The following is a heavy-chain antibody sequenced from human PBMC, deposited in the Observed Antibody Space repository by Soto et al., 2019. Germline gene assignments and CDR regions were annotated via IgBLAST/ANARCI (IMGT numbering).Heavy chain of an antibody. CDR3: AKFFRLRFLEPG. V-gene: IGHV3-23*01. J-gene: IGHJ4*02. Sequence: GGSLRLSCAASGFTFSSYAMSWVSQAPGKGLEWVSAISGSGGSTYYADSVKGRFTISRDNSKNTLYLQMISLRAEDTAVYYCAKFFRLRFLEPGWGQGTLVTVSS. D-gene: IGHD3-3*01. CDR2: ISGSGGST. CDR1: GFTFSSYA.